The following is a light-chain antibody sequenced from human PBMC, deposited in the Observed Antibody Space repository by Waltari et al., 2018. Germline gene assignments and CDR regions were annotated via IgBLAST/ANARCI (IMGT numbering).Light chain of an antibody. CDR1: IYNIGFNP. V-gene: IGLV1-44*01. Sequence: QAVLTQSPSLSGAPGQRVSISCSGDIYNIGFNPVNWYQQFPGAAPKVVRYATSQRPSGVPDRYSGSKSGNSASLIISGLRFEDESEFFCGAWDDKVKAWLFGGGTTLTVL. J-gene: IGLJ2*01. CDR3: GAWDDKVKAWL. CDR2: ATS.